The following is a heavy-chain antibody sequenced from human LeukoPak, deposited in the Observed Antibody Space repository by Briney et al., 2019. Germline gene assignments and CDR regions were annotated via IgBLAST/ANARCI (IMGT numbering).Heavy chain of an antibody. CDR3: ARAWGNDRDLNY. Sequence: ESGGSLRLSCAASGFTFSSYSMNWVRQAPGKELEWVSYISHTSTTVYYADSVKGRFTISRDNAKSSLYLQMTSLRAEDTAVYYCARAWGNDRDLNYWGQGTLVTVSS. D-gene: IGHD3-3*01. CDR1: GFTFSSYS. V-gene: IGHV3-48*04. J-gene: IGHJ4*02. CDR2: ISHTSTTV.